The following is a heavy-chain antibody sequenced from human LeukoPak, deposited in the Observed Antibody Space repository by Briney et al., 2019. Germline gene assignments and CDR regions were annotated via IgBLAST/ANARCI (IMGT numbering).Heavy chain of an antibody. D-gene: IGHD2-15*01. V-gene: IGHV3-30*02. J-gene: IGHJ5*02. CDR3: AREDIVVVVAATVRWFDP. CDR2: IRYDGSNK. Sequence: KPGGSLRLSCAASGFTFSSYGMHWVRQAPGKGLEWVAFIRYDGSNKYYADSVKGRFTISRDNSKNTLYLQMNSLRAEDTAVYYCAREDIVVVVAATVRWFDPWGQGTLVTVSS. CDR1: GFTFSSYG.